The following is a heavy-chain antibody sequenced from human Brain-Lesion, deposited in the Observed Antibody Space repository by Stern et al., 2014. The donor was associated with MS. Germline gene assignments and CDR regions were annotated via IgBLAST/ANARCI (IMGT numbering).Heavy chain of an antibody. CDR1: GYTFTGYY. CDR2: IKPKSGGT. CDR3: ATYYYDSTGYTDF. D-gene: IGHD3-22*01. Sequence: QMQLVQSGAEVKKPGASVKVSCKASGYTFTGYYMHWARQAPGQGLEWMGWIKPKSGGTNYAQKFPGWVNMTRDTSIHTAYMELSRLRSDDTAVYYCATYYYDSTGYTDFWGQGTLVTVSS. V-gene: IGHV1-2*04. J-gene: IGHJ4*02.